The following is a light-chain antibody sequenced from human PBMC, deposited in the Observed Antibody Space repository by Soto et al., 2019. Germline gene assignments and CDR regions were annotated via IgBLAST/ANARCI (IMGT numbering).Light chain of an antibody. CDR3: NSYSSSKTHV. V-gene: IGLV2-14*01. CDR2: DVS. CDR1: SGDVGAYDF. J-gene: IGLJ1*01. Sequence: QSVLTQPASVSGSPGQSITISCTGTSGDVGAYDFVSWHQQHPGKAPKLMIYDVSNRPSGVSNRFSGSKSGNTASLTISGLQAEDEADYYCNSYSSSKTHVFGTGTQLTVL.